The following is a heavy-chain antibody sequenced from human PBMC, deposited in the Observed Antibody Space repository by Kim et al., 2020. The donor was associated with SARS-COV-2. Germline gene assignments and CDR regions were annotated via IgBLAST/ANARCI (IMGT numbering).Heavy chain of an antibody. J-gene: IGHJ3*02. V-gene: IGHV4-30-2*04. CDR3: ARMEISGWFNFDM. D-gene: IGHD6-13*01. Sequence: NPTLRSRNTISVETSKKQFSLNVTSVTAADTAMYYCARMEISGWFNFDMWGHGTMVTVSS.